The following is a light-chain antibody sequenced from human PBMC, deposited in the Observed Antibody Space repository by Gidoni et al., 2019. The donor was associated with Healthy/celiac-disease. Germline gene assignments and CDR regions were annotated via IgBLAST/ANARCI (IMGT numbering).Light chain of an antibody. Sequence: EIVMTQSPATLSVSPGERATLSCRASQSVSSNLAWYQQKPGQDPRLLIYGASTRAPGIPARFSGSGSGTEFTLTISSLQSEDFAVFYCQQYNNWLTWTFGQGTKVEIK. CDR1: QSVSSN. CDR3: QQYNNWLTWT. J-gene: IGKJ1*01. CDR2: GAS. V-gene: IGKV3-15*01.